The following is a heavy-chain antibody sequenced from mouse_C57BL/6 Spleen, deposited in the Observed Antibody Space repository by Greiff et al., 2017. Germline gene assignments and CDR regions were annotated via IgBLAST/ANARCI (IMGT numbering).Heavy chain of an antibody. CDR3: ARGPGDHDFDY. J-gene: IGHJ2*01. CDR1: GFTFSSYA. Sequence: EVKLVESGGGLVKPGGSLKLSCAASGFTFSSYAMSWVRQTPEKRLEWVATISDGGSYTYYPDNVKGRFTISRDNAKNNLYLQMRHLKSDDTAMYYCARGPGDHDFDYWGQGTTLTVSS. V-gene: IGHV5-4*03. CDR2: ISDGGSYT.